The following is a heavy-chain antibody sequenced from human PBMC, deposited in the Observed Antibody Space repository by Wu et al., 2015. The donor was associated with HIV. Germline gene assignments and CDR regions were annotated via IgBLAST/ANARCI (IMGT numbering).Heavy chain of an antibody. CDR3: ARGDYANYDFWSAYPSY. CDR2: INPNSGGT. D-gene: IGHD3-3*01. V-gene: IGHV1-2*02. CDR1: GYTFTDYY. Sequence: QVQLVQSGAEVKKPGASLKVSCQASGYTFTDYYIHWVRQAPGQGLEWMGWINPNSGGTNYAQKFQGRVTLTRGTSIGTAYMELSRLTSDDTAVYYCARGDYANYDFWSAYPSYWGQGTLVTVSS. J-gene: IGHJ4*02.